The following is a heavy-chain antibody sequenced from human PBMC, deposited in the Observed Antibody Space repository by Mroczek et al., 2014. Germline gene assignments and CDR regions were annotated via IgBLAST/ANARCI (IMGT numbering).Heavy chain of an antibody. J-gene: IGHJ6*02. CDR2: ISWNSGSI. V-gene: IGHV3-9*01. CDR3: AKFGYHSLKSYYYYGMDV. D-gene: IGHD6-25*01. CDR1: GFTFDDYA. Sequence: GGLVQPGRSLRLSCAASGFTFDDYAMHWVRQAPGKGLEWVSGISWNSGSIGYADSVKGRFTISRDNAKNSLYLQMNSLRAEDTALYYCAKFGYHSLKSYYYYGMDVWGQGTTVTVSS.